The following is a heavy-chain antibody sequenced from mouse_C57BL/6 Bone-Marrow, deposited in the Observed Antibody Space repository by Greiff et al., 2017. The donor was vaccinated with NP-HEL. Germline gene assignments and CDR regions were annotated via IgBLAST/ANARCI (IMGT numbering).Heavy chain of an antibody. Sequence: EVMLVESGGGLVQSGRSLRLSCATSGFTFSDFYMEWVRQAPGKGLEWIAASRNKANDYTTEYSASVKGRFIVSRDTSQSILYLQMNALRAEDTAIYYCARDYGSTFMDYWGQGTSVTVSS. J-gene: IGHJ4*01. CDR2: SRNKANDYTT. V-gene: IGHV7-1*01. D-gene: IGHD1-1*01. CDR3: ARDYGSTFMDY. CDR1: GFTFSDFY.